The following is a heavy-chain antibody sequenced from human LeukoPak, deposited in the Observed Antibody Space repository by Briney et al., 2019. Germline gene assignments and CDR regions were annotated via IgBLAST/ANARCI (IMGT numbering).Heavy chain of an antibody. D-gene: IGHD3-22*01. CDR3: ARDPSSYYDSSTYAPPDY. V-gene: IGHV3-33*01. CDR2: IWYDGSNK. Sequence: GGSLRLSCAASGFTFSSYGMLWVRQAPGKGLEWVAVIWYDGSNKYYADSVKGRFTISRDNSKNTLYLQMNSLRAEDTAVYYCARDPSSYYDSSTYAPPDYWGQGTLVTVSS. J-gene: IGHJ4*02. CDR1: GFTFSSYG.